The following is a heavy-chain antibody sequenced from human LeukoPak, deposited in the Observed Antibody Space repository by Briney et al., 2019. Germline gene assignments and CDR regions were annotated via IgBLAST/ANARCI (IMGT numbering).Heavy chain of an antibody. CDR1: GGTFSSYA. CDR2: IIPIFGTA. CDR3: ARGGSGWLNWFDP. Sequence: SVTVSCKASGGTFSSYAINWVRQAPGQGLEWMGAIIPIFGTANYAQKFQGRVTITADESTNTAYMELSSLRSDDTAVYYCARGGSGWLNWFDPWGQGTLVTVSS. J-gene: IGHJ5*02. D-gene: IGHD6-19*01. V-gene: IGHV1-69*13.